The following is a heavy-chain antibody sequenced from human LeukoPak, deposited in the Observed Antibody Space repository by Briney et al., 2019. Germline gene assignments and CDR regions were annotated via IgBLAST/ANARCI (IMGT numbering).Heavy chain of an antibody. Sequence: RGESLKISCKGSGYSFTSYWISWVRQMPGKGLEWMGRIDPSDSYTNYSPSFQGHVTISADKSISTAYLQWSSLKASDTAMYYYARHAITMVRGVITLDYWGQGTLVTVSS. CDR1: GYSFTSYW. D-gene: IGHD3-10*01. CDR3: ARHAITMVRGVITLDY. V-gene: IGHV5-10-1*01. CDR2: IDPSDSYT. J-gene: IGHJ4*02.